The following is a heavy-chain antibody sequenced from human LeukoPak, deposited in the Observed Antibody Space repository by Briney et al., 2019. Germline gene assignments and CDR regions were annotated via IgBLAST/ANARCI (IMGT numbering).Heavy chain of an antibody. V-gene: IGHV3-30*18. CDR2: ISYDGSNK. CDR1: GFTVSSYE. CDR3: AKAVATTKTIPHDY. Sequence: PGGSLRLSCAASGFTVSSYEMNWVRQAPGKGLEWVAVISYDGSNKYYADSVKGRFTISRDNSKNTLYLQMNSLRAEDTAVYYCAKAVATTKTIPHDYWGQGTLVTVSS. J-gene: IGHJ4*02. D-gene: IGHD5-12*01.